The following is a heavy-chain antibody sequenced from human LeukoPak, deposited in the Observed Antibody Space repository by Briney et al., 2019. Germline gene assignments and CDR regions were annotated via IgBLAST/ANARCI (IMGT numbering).Heavy chain of an antibody. V-gene: IGHV3-49*04. J-gene: IGHJ6*02. D-gene: IGHD5-18*01. CDR3: TRGPIQLWLYHGMDV. CDR2: IRSKTHGGTT. CDR1: GFTFGDHA. Sequence: PGRSLRLSCTVSGFTFGDHAMSWVRQAPGKGLEWVGFIRSKTHGGTTEYAASVKGRFIISRDDSTSIAYLQMNSLKTEDTAVYYCTRGPIQLWLYHGMDVWGQGTTVTVSS.